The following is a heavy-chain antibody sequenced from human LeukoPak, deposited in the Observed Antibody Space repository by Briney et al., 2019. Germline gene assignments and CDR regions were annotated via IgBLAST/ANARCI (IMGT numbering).Heavy chain of an antibody. Sequence: PGGSLRLSCAASGFTFSSYSMNWVRQAPGKGLEWVSYISTSSSTIYYADSVKGRFTISRDNAKNSLYLQMNSLRAEDTAVYYCARAGGWYLHEYFDYWGQGTLVTVSS. D-gene: IGHD6-19*01. J-gene: IGHJ4*02. CDR1: GFTFSSYS. CDR3: ARAGGWYLHEYFDY. V-gene: IGHV3-48*01. CDR2: ISTSSSTI.